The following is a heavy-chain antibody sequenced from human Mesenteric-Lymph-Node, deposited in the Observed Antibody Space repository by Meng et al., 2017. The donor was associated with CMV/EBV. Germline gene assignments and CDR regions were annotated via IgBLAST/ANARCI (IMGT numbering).Heavy chain of an antibody. CDR1: GFTFSDYY. D-gene: IGHD2-2*01. V-gene: IGHV3-11*04. Sequence: GESLKISCAASGFTFSDYYMSWIRQAPGKGLEWVSYISSGSTIYYADSVKGRFTVSRDNAKSSLYLQMNSLRAEDTAVYYCVRGDIVLVPTELLFWGQGTLVTVSS. J-gene: IGHJ4*02. CDR2: ISSGSTI. CDR3: VRGDIVLVPTELLF.